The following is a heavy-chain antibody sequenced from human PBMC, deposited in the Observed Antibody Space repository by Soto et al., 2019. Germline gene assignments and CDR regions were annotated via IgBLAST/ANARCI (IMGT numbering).Heavy chain of an antibody. J-gene: IGHJ4*02. CDR1: GGSFSGYY. V-gene: IGHV4-34*01. CDR2: INHSGST. D-gene: IGHD3-9*01. Sequence: SETLSLTCAVYGGSFSGYYWSWIRQPPGKGLEWIGEINHSGSTNYNPSLKSRVTISVDTSKNQFSLKLSSVTAADTAVYYCARGSDLTGYQYDYWGQGTLVTVSS. CDR3: ARGSDLTGYQYDY.